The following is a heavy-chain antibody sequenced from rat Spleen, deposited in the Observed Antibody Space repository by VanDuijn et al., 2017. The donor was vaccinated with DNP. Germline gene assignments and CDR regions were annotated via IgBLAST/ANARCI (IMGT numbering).Heavy chain of an antibody. CDR1: GFTFSNYY. CDR3: ARQGRREYFDY. Sequence: EVQLVESGGGLVQPGRSIKLSCATSGFTFSNYYMAWVRQAPKKGLEWVATITYEGRTTYYGDSVKGRFTISRDNAKNTLYLHMDSLRSEDTATYYCARQGRREYFDYWGQGVMVTVSS. D-gene: IGHD1-11*01. V-gene: IGHV5-22*01. J-gene: IGHJ2*01. CDR2: ITYEGRTT.